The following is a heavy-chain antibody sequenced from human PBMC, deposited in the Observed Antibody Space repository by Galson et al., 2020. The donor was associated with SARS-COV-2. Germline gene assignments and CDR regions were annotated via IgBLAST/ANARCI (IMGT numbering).Heavy chain of an antibody. Sequence: ASVKVSCKASGYTFTQYDVMWVRQATGQGLEWMGWMSPNNGNAVYAQKFQGRVTLSMNTSINTAYMDLSSLRSEDTAVYYCARGAGPTDIGRVWGQGTVVIVSA. J-gene: IGHJ3*01. CDR3: ARGAGPTDIGRV. CDR2: MSPNNGNA. V-gene: IGHV1-8*01. D-gene: IGHD2-15*01. CDR1: GYTFTQYD.